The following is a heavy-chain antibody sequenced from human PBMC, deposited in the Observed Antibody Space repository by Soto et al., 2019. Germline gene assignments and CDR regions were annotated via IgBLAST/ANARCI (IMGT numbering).Heavy chain of an antibody. J-gene: IGHJ4*02. CDR2: ISSSSSYI. CDR3: ARVHYYDSSGYSH. V-gene: IGHV3-21*01. D-gene: IGHD3-22*01. Sequence: PGGSLRLSCAASGFTFSWYSMNWVRQAPGKGLEWVSSISSSSSYIYYADSAKGRFTISRDNAKNSLYLQMNSLRAEDTAVYYCARVHYYDSSGYSHWGQGTLVTVSS. CDR1: GFTFSWYS.